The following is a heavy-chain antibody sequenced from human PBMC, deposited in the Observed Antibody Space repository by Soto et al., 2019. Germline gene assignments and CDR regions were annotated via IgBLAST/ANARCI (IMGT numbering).Heavy chain of an antibody. D-gene: IGHD2-2*01. J-gene: IGHJ5*02. CDR2: INPNSGGT. V-gene: IGHV1-2*04. Sequence: ASVKVSCKASGYTFTGYYMHWVRQAPGQGLEWMGWINPNSGGTNYAQKFQGWVTMTRDTSISTAYMELSRLRSDDTAVYYCARGDIVVVPAATRGYNWFDPWGQGTLVTVSS. CDR3: ARGDIVVVPAATRGYNWFDP. CDR1: GYTFTGYY.